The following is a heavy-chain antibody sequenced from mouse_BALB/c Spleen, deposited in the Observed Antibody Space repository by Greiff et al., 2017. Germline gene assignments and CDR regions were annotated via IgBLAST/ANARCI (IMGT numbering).Heavy chain of an antibody. CDR1: GYTFTSYW. J-gene: IGHJ2*01. D-gene: IGHD2-1*01. CDR2: INPSNGRT. Sequence: QVQLQQPGAELVKPGASVKLSCKASGYTFTSYWMHWVKQRPGQGLEWIGEINPSNGRTNYNEKFKSKATLTVDKSSSTAYMQLSSLTSEDSAVYYYARLLNFDYWGQGTTLTVSS. CDR3: ARLLNFDY. V-gene: IGHV1S81*02.